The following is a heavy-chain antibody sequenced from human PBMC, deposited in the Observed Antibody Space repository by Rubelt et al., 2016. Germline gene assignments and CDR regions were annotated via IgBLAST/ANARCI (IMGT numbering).Heavy chain of an antibody. CDR3: ARLNPFGSGSIHYYYYRDV. Sequence: QVLLQESGPGLVKPSETLSLTCTVSGGSINSYYWNWIRQSPGKGLEWIGYIYYSGSTNYNPSLQSRVTISLDTATNQFSLKLPLVTAADTATYYCARLNPFGSGSIHYYYYRDVWGKGTTVTVSS. CDR1: GGSINSYY. V-gene: IGHV4-59*01. D-gene: IGHD3-10*01. CDR2: IYYSGST. J-gene: IGHJ6*03.